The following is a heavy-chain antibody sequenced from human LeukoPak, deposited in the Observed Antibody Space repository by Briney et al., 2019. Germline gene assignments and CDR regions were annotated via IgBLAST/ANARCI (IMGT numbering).Heavy chain of an antibody. J-gene: IGHJ3*02. V-gene: IGHV3-21*01. CDR1: GFTFSSYS. CDR3: ARELVVVPHQGSDAFDI. D-gene: IGHD2-2*01. Sequence: GGSLRLSCAASGFTFSSYSMNWVRQAPGKGLEWVSSISSSSSYIYYTDSVKGRFTISRDNAKNSLYLQMNSLRAEDTAVYYCARELVVVPHQGSDAFDIWGQGTMVTVSS. CDR2: ISSSSSYI.